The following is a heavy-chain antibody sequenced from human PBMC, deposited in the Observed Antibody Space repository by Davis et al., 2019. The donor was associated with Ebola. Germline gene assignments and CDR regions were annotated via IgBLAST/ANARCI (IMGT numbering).Heavy chain of an antibody. CDR1: GGSISSYY. CDR3: ARAVATPYYDILTGYYQAYYFDY. V-gene: IGHV4-59*08. D-gene: IGHD3-9*01. CDR2: IYYSGST. Sequence: MPSETLSLTCTVSGGSISSYYWSWIRQPPGKGLEWIGSIYYSGSTNYNPSLKSRVTISVDTSKNQFSLKLSSVTAADTAVYYCARAVATPYYDILTGYYQAYYFDYWGQGTLVTVSS. J-gene: IGHJ4*02.